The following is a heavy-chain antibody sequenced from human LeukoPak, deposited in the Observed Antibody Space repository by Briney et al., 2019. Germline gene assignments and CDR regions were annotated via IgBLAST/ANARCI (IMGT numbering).Heavy chain of an antibody. CDR2: ISGSGGST. V-gene: IGHV3-23*01. Sequence: GGSLRLSCAASGFTFSSYAMSWVRRAPGKGLEWVSAISGSGGSTYYADSVKGRFTISRDNSKNTLYLQMNSLRAEDTAVYYCAKVCGDYCTFGYWGQGTLVTVSS. CDR1: GFTFSSYA. D-gene: IGHD4-17*01. CDR3: AKVCGDYCTFGY. J-gene: IGHJ4*02.